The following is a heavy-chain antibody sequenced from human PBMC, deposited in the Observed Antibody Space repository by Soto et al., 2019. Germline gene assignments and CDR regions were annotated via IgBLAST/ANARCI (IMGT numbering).Heavy chain of an antibody. V-gene: IGHV3-23*01. CDR3: VREGSGWNSRGSFDF. D-gene: IGHD6-19*01. J-gene: IGHJ3*01. CDR1: GFTFSNYA. Sequence: PGGSLRLSCAASGFTFSNYAMNWARQAPGKGLECVSVISGSGGSAYYADSVQGRFTISRDNSKNTLYMQMNSLRDEDTAIYYCVREGSGWNSRGSFDFWGRGTMVTVSS. CDR2: ISGSGGSA.